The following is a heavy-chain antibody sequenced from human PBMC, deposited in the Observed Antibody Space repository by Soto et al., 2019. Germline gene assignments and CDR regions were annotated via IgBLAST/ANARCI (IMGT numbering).Heavy chain of an antibody. Sequence: SETLSLTCTVSGGSISSGGYYWSWIRQHPGKGLEWIGYIYYSGSTCYNPSLKSRVTISVDTSKNQFSLKLSSVTAADTAVYYCARASPYSSGWDNWFDPWGQGTLVTVSS. CDR1: GGSISSGGYY. V-gene: IGHV4-31*03. D-gene: IGHD6-19*01. J-gene: IGHJ5*02. CDR2: IYYSGST. CDR3: ARASPYSSGWDNWFDP.